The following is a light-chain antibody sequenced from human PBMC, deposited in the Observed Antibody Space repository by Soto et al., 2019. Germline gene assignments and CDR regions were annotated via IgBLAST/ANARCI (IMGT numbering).Light chain of an antibody. CDR3: QQYARSSWT. Sequence: DIVLTQSPDTLSLSPGERVTLSCRASQRVSLSYLVWYQQKPGQAPRLLIYDSSTRASGVPGRFDGGGSGTDFTLTITSLEPEDSAVDYCQQYARSSWTFGQGTKVDIK. CDR2: DSS. J-gene: IGKJ1*01. CDR1: QRVSLSY. V-gene: IGKV3-20*01.